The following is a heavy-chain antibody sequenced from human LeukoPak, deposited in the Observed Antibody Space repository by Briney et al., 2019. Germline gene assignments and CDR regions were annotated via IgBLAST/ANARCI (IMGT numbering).Heavy chain of an antibody. CDR1: GYSISSGYY. V-gene: IGHV4-38-2*02. Sequence: PSETLSLTCTVSGYSISSGYYWGWIRQPPGKGLEWIGSIYHSGSTYYNPSLKSRVTISVDTSKNQFSLKLSSVTAADTAVYYCARVDHLLWSGQDGGFWLDPWGQGTLVTVSS. J-gene: IGHJ5*02. CDR2: IYHSGST. CDR3: ARVDHLLWSGQDGGFWLDP. D-gene: IGHD3-3*01.